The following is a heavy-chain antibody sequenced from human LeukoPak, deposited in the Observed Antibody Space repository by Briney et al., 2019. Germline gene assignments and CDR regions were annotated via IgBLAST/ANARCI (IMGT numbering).Heavy chain of an antibody. CDR3: ARDRGRGRFLEWLAYFDY. J-gene: IGHJ4*02. V-gene: IGHV3-21*01. Sequence: GGSLRLSCEASGFTFTTYSMTWVRQAPGKGLEWVSSISSSSSYIYYADSVKCRFTISRDNAKTSLYLQMNSLRAEDTAVYYCARDRGRGRFLEWLAYFDYWGQGTLVTVSS. CDR2: ISSSSSYI. CDR1: GFTFTTYS. D-gene: IGHD3-3*01.